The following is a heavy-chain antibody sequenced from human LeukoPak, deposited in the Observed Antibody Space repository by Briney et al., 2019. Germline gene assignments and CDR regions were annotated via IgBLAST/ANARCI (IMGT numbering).Heavy chain of an antibody. CDR2: INPNSGGT. CDR3: ARAGAPGYDYVWGSYLG. CDR1: GYTFTGYY. J-gene: IGHJ4*02. V-gene: IGHV1-2*02. D-gene: IGHD3-16*02. Sequence: ASVKVSCKASGYTFTGYYMHWVRQAPGQGLEWMGWINPNSGGTNYAQKFQGRVTMTRDTSISTAYMELSRLRSDDTAVHYCARAGAPGYDYVWGSYLGWGQGTLVTVSS.